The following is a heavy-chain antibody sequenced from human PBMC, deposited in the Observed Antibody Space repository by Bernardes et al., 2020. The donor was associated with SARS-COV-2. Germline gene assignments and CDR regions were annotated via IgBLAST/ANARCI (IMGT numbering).Heavy chain of an antibody. CDR2: IDWDDDK. CDR3: ARLKYYDFRMDV. CDR1: GFSLRTGGMC. Sequence: SGPTLVKPTQSLTLTCTFSGFSLRTGGMCVSWIRQPPGRALEWLARIDWDDDKYYSSSLKTRLTISKDTSKSQVVLTMTNMDPEDTATYYCARLKYYDFRMDVWGQGTTVTVSS. J-gene: IGHJ6*02. V-gene: IGHV2-70*11. D-gene: IGHD3-3*01.